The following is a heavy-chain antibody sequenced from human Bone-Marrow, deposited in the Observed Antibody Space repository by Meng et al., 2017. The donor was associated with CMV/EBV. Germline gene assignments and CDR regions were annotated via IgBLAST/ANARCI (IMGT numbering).Heavy chain of an antibody. CDR3: AREYSSGNTDL. Sequence: GESLKISCAASGFTFSSYSMNWVRQAPGKGLEWVANIKQDGSEKYYVDSVKGRFTISRDNAKNSLYLQMNSLRAEDTAVYYCAREYSSGNTDLWGRGTLVTVSS. J-gene: IGHJ2*01. D-gene: IGHD6-19*01. V-gene: IGHV3-7*01. CDR1: GFTFSSYS. CDR2: IKQDGSEK.